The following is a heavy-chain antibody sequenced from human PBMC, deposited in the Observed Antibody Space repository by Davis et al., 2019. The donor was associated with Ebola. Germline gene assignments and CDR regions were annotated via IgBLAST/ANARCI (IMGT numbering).Heavy chain of an antibody. CDR1: GFTFSDYF. V-gene: IGHV3-11*06. J-gene: IGHJ4*02. CDR2: ISGSSRYT. D-gene: IGHD2-2*01. CDR3: ARSSYQPDW. Sequence: PGGSLRLSCAASGFTFSDYFMSWIRQAPGKGPEWISYISGSSRYTNYADSVKGRFAISRDNAKNALFLQMNSLRAEDTALYYCARSSYQPDWWGQGTLVTVSS.